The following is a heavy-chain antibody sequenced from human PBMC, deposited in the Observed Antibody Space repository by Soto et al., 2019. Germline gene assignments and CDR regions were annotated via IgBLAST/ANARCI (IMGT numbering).Heavy chain of an antibody. D-gene: IGHD2-2*01. J-gene: IGHJ3*02. CDR1: GGSISSGGYY. CDR3: ARSDIVVVPAATNSRAFDI. Sequence: QVQQQESGPELVKPSQTLSLTCTVSGGSISSGGYYWSWIRQHPGKGLEWIGYIYYSGSTYYNPSLKSRVTISVDTSKNQFSLKLSSVTAADTAVYYCARSDIVVVPAATNSRAFDIWGQWTMVTVSS. CDR2: IYYSGST. V-gene: IGHV4-31*03.